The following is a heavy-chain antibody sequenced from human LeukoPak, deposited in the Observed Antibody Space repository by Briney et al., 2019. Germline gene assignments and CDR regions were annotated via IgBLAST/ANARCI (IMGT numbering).Heavy chain of an antibody. CDR2: ISSDGSIR. CDR1: GLTISNYW. D-gene: IGHD1-1*01. V-gene: IGHV3-74*01. Sequence: GGSLRVSCAAAGLTISNYWMHWSPLAPGKGLRWVARISSDGSIRTYADSVKGRFTISRDNAKNTLYLQMNSLRVEDAAVYYCASPTQRTAYFYYMDVWGKGTTVTVSS. CDR3: ASPTQRTAYFYYMDV. J-gene: IGHJ6*03.